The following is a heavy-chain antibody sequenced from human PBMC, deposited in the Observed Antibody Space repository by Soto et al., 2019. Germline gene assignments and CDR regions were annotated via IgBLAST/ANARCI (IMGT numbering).Heavy chain of an antibody. CDR2: IIPILGIA. CDR3: AREEGCSGGSCYTGYYGMDV. J-gene: IGHJ6*02. CDR1: GGTFSSYT. V-gene: IGHV1-69*08. D-gene: IGHD2-15*01. Sequence: QVQLVQSGAEVKKPGSSVKVSCKASGGTFSSYTISWVRQAPGQGLEWMGRIIPILGIANYAQKFQGRVTITPDKSTSTAYMELSSLRSEDTAVYYCAREEGCSGGSCYTGYYGMDVWGQGTTVTVSS.